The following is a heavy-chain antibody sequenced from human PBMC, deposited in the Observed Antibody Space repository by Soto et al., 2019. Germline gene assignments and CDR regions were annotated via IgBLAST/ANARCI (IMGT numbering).Heavy chain of an antibody. Sequence: PGGSLRLSCAASRFTISSYAGSAVRQAPGKVLEWVVAISGSGGSTYYADSVKGRFTISRDNSKNTLYLQMNSLRAEDTAVYYCAKDYRSRYFDWLSNYFDYWGQGTLVTVSS. J-gene: IGHJ4*02. D-gene: IGHD3-9*01. V-gene: IGHV3-23*01. CDR1: RFTISSYA. CDR3: AKDYRSRYFDWLSNYFDY. CDR2: ISGSGGST.